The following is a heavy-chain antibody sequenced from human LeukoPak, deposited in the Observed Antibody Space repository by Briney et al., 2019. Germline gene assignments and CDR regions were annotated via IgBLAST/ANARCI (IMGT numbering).Heavy chain of an antibody. J-gene: IGHJ4*02. V-gene: IGHV4-59*01. CDR1: GDSPTANM. Sequence: PSETLSHTCTHPGDSPTANMKNSSRQPPGKELECIGYISYSGDTKYSPSLKSRVTMSVDTSKNQFSLNLDSVAAADTAVYYCERNVGNVSDHWGQGTLVTVSS. CDR2: ISYSGDT. CDR3: ERNVGNVSDH.